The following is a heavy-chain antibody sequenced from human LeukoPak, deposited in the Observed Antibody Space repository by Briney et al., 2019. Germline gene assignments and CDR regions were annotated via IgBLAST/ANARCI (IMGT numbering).Heavy chain of an antibody. Sequence: SETLSLTCSVSGASPSSFYWDWPRQSPGEGLEWIGYISDTGKTDSNPSLKSRVTISLGTSKTQFSLRLRSVTAADSAVYYCATGYYEPFATWGPGILVTVSS. CDR2: ISDTGKT. D-gene: IGHD1-26*01. CDR3: ATGYYEPFAT. CDR1: GASPSSFY. J-gene: IGHJ5*02. V-gene: IGHV4-59*01.